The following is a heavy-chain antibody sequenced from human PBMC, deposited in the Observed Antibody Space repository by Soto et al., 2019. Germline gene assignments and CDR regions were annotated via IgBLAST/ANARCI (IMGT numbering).Heavy chain of an antibody. V-gene: IGHV3-13*01. Sequence: EVQLVESGGGLVQPGGSLRLSCAASGVTFSTYDMHWVRQATGKGLEWVSTIGTPGDSYYPGSVRGRFTLSRENAKNSFYLQMNSLRAGDTAVYYCATCTASSGSFDYWGQGTPVTVSS. CDR2: IGTPGDS. J-gene: IGHJ4*02. CDR3: ATCTASSGSFDY. CDR1: GVTFSTYD. D-gene: IGHD6-25*01.